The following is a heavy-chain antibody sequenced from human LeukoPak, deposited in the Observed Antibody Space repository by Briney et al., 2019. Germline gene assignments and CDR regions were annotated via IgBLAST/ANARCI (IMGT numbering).Heavy chain of an antibody. V-gene: IGHV4-4*08. J-gene: IGHJ6*03. CDR3: ARAYYYYYMDV. CDR1: VGSISTHY. CDR2: IYTSGST. Sequence: SETLSLTCTVSVGSISTHYWSWIRQPPGKGLEWIGRIYTSGSTNYNPSLKSRVTISVDTSKNQFSLKLSSVTAADTAVYYCARAYYYYYMDVWGKGTTVTVSS.